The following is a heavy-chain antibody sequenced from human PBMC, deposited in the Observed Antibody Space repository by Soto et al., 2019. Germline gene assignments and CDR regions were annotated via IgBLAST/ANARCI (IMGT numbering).Heavy chain of an antibody. D-gene: IGHD2-2*02. J-gene: IGHJ6*03. CDR1: GYTFTSYY. CDR2: INPSGGST. V-gene: IGHV1-46*03. Sequence: QVQLVQSGAEVKKPGASVKVSCKASGYTFTSYYMHWVRQAPGQGLEWMGIINPSGGSTSYAQKFQGRVTMTRDTSTSTVYMELSSLRSEDTAVYYCARDRVDCNSTSCYMGAVYYYYYMYVSGKGTTVTVSS. CDR3: ARDRVDCNSTSCYMGAVYYYYYMYV.